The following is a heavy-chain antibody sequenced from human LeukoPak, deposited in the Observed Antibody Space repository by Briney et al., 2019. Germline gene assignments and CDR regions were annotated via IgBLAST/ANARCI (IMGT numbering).Heavy chain of an antibody. D-gene: IGHD3-16*01. J-gene: IGHJ4*02. CDR2: INNSGST. CDR3: ARGRYGPRLGN. Sequence: SETLSLTCAVYGASFSHSYWSWIRQSPEKGLEWIGEINNSGSTSYNPSLNSRVIISVDRSKNQFSLRLTSVTAADTAVYYCARGRYGPRLGNWGQGTLVTVSS. V-gene: IGHV4-34*01. CDR1: GASFSHSY.